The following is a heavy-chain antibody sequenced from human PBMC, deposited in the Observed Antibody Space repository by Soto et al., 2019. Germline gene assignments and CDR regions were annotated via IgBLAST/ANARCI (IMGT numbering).Heavy chain of an antibody. V-gene: IGHV3-23*01. CDR2: LLRSGSSA. CDR1: GFTFRNYA. Sequence: GGSLRLSCAASGFTFRNYAMTWARQAPGKGLEWVSSLLRSGSSAYYADSVRGRFTTSSDTSANSLYLQMDNLRAEDTAIYYCAKDAISGDGIWLMDSWGQGTVVTVSS. J-gene: IGHJ5*02. CDR3: AKDAISGDGIWLMDS. D-gene: IGHD4-17*01.